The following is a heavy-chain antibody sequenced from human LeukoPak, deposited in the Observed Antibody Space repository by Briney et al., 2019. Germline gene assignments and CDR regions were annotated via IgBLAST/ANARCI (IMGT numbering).Heavy chain of an antibody. J-gene: IGHJ4*02. V-gene: IGHV1-2*04. D-gene: IGHD3-22*01. CDR3: ARAGVHYDSSGYFDY. CDR1: GYTFTGHY. CDR2: INPNSGGT. Sequence: ASVKVSCKASGYTFTGHYMHWVRQAPGQGLEWMGWINPNSGGTNYAQKFQGWVTMTRDTSISTAYMELSRLRSDDTAVYYCARAGVHYDSSGYFDYWGQGTLVTVSS.